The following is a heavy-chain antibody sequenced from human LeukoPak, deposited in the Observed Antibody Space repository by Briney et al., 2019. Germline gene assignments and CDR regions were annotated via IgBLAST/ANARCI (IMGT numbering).Heavy chain of an antibody. Sequence: GASVKVSCKASGGTFSSYAISWVRQAPGQGLEWMGGIIPIFGTANYAQKFQGRVTITADESTSTAYMELSSLRSEDTAVYYCAREGVVTAIRDNYYYYYMDVWGKGTTVTISS. D-gene: IGHD2-21*02. CDR3: AREGVVTAIRDNYYYYYMDV. CDR1: GGTFSSYA. J-gene: IGHJ6*03. CDR2: IIPIFGTA. V-gene: IGHV1-69*13.